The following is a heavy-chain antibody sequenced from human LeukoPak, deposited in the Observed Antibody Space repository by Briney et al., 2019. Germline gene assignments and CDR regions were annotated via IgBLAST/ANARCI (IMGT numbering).Heavy chain of an antibody. Sequence: GGSLRLSCAASGFTFSSYAMHWVRQAPGKGLEWVAVISYDGSNKYYADSVKGRFTISRDNSKNTLYLQMNSLRAEDTAVYYCARDSSSDGDYYDSSGLGYFDYWGQGTLVTVSS. J-gene: IGHJ4*02. CDR2: ISYDGSNK. CDR3: ARDSSSDGDYYDSSGLGYFDY. V-gene: IGHV3-30-3*01. D-gene: IGHD3-22*01. CDR1: GFTFSSYA.